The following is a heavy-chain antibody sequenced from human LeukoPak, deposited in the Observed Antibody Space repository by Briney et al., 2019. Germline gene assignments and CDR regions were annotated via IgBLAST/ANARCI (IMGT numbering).Heavy chain of an antibody. CDR3: AKPSHDYGDLFL. V-gene: IGHV3-23*01. CDR1: GFTFSSYA. D-gene: IGHD4-17*01. J-gene: IGHJ4*02. Sequence: GGSLRLSCAASGFTFSSYAMSWVRQAPGKGLEWVSAISGSGGSTYYADSVKGRFTISRDNSKNTLYLQMSSLRAEDTAVYYCAKPSHDYGDLFLWGQGTLVTVSS. CDR2: ISGSGGST.